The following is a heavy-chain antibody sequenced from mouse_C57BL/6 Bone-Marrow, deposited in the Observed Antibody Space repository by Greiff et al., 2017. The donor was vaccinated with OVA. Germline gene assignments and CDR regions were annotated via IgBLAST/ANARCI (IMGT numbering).Heavy chain of an antibody. Sequence: VQLQQPGAELVRPGSSVKLSCKASGYTFTSYWMHWVKQRPIQGLEWIGNIDPSDSETHYNQKFKDKATLTVDKSSSTAYMQLSSLTSEDSAVYYCARHYDYGGVCFDYWGQGTTLTVSS. CDR3: ARHYDYGGVCFDY. D-gene: IGHD2-4*01. V-gene: IGHV1-52*01. CDR2: IDPSDSET. CDR1: GYTFTSYW. J-gene: IGHJ2*01.